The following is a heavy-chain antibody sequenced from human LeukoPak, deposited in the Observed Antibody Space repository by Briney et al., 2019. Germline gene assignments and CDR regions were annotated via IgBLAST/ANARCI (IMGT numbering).Heavy chain of an antibody. V-gene: IGHV1-46*01. CDR3: ARGTGLGGDYVSN. CDR2: INPSGGGT. D-gene: IGHD4-17*01. Sequence: GASVKVSCMASGYTFISYYMHWVRQAPGQGLEWMGAINPSGGGTSYAQKFQGRVTMTRDTSTSTVYMELSSLRSEDTAVYYCARGTGLGGDYVSNWGQGTLVTVSS. CDR1: GYTFISYY. J-gene: IGHJ4*02.